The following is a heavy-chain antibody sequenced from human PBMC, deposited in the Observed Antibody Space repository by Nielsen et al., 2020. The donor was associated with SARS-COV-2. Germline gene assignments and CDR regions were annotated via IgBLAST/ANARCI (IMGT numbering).Heavy chain of an antibody. D-gene: IGHD3-3*01. CDR3: ARNHDFWSYYYYGMDV. CDR2: IIPIFGTA. J-gene: IGHJ6*02. V-gene: IGHV1-69*13. CDR1: GGTFSSYA. Sequence: SVKVSCKASGGTFSSYAISWVRQAPGQGLEWMGGIIPIFGTANYAQKFQGRVTITADESTSTAYMELSSLRSEDTAVYYCARNHDFWSYYYYGMDVWGQGTTVTVSS.